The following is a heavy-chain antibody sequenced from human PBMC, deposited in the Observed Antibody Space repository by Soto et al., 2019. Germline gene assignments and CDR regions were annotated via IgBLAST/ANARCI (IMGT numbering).Heavy chain of an antibody. V-gene: IGHV1-69*12. CDR2: IIPIFGTA. Sequence: QVQLVQSGAEVKKPGSSVNVSCKASGGTFSSYAISWVRQAPGQGLEWMGGIIPIFGTANYAQKFQGRVTITADESTSTAYMELSSLRSEDTAVYYCARVNNHYSDESINWFDPWGQGTLVTVSS. J-gene: IGHJ5*02. CDR1: GGTFSSYA. CDR3: ARVNNHYSDESINWFDP. D-gene: IGHD2-15*01.